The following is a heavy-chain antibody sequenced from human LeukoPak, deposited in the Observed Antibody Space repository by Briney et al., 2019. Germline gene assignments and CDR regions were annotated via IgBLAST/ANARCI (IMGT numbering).Heavy chain of an antibody. D-gene: IGHD3-22*01. CDR2: MYLSGTT. CDR1: GDSINSLDL. J-gene: IGHJ4*02. CDR3: AGLVGRYSSGLYYYYFDY. Sequence: SETLSLTCTVSGDSINSLDLWSWVRQPPGKGLEWIGEMYLSGTTHSNPSVKSRVTISIDRSRNQFFLNLSSVTAADTAVYYCAGLVGRYSSGLYYYYFDYWGQGTLVTVSS. V-gene: IGHV4-4*02.